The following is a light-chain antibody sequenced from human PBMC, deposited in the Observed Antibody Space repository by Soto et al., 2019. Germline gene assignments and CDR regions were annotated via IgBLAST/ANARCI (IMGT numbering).Light chain of an antibody. CDR3: QQYDSYPWT. Sequence: DIQMTQSPSTLSASVGDRVTLTCRASQTINRWLAWHQQKPGKAPKLLIYEASNLETGVPSRCGVSGSGTEFTLIISSLQPDDFATYYCQQYDSYPWTFGQGTKVDNK. CDR2: EAS. J-gene: IGKJ1*01. CDR1: QTINRW. V-gene: IGKV1-5*03.